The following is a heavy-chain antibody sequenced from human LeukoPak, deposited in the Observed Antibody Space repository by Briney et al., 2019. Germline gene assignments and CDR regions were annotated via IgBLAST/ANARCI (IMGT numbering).Heavy chain of an antibody. V-gene: IGHV4-39*01. Sequence: SETLSLTCNVSGGSISDNDYSWDWIRQPPGKGLEWMGCIHYSGTTYSNPSLKSRISISVDTSKSKSSLKLRSVTAADTAVYYCARRYYFVSGSYYPFDFWGQGTLVTVSS. CDR1: GGSISDNDYS. CDR2: IHYSGTT. CDR3: ARRYYFVSGSYYPFDF. D-gene: IGHD3-10*01. J-gene: IGHJ4*02.